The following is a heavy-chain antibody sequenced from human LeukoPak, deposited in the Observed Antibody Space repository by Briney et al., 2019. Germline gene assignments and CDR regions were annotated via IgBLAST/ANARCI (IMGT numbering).Heavy chain of an antibody. Sequence: PSQTLSLTCTVSGGSISSGDYYWSWIRQPPGKGLGWIGYIYYSGSTYYNPSLKSRVTISVNTSKNQFSLKLSSVTAADTAVYYCARAEEELGIDYWGQGTLVTVSS. CDR1: GGSISSGDYY. D-gene: IGHD7-27*01. J-gene: IGHJ4*02. CDR2: IYYSGST. CDR3: ARAEEELGIDY. V-gene: IGHV4-30-4*08.